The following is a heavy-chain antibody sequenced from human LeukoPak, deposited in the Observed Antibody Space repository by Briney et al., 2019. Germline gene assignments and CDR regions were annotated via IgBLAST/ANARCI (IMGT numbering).Heavy chain of an antibody. J-gene: IGHJ6*03. Sequence: ASVKVSCKASGYTFTSYYMHWVRQAPGQGLEWMGIINPSGGSTSYAQKFQGRVTMTRDTSTSTVYMELSSLRSEDTVVYYCARRESGWSPRGYYYYMDVWGKGTTVTVSS. D-gene: IGHD6-19*01. CDR2: INPSGGST. CDR1: GYTFTSYY. V-gene: IGHV1-46*01. CDR3: ARRESGWSPRGYYYYMDV.